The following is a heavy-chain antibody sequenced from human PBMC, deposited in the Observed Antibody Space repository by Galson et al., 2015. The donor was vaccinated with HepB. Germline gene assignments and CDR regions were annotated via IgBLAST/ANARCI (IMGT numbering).Heavy chain of an antibody. Sequence: SLRLSCAASGFTFSNYSLNWVRQAPGKGLEGVSYICGIGACTHYADSVKGRFTISRDNAKNSLFLQMNILRDEDTAVYYCARELSGTFHAFDIWGQGTMVTVSS. CDR1: GFTFSNYS. CDR2: ICGIGACT. CDR3: ARELSGTFHAFDI. J-gene: IGHJ3*02. V-gene: IGHV3-48*02. D-gene: IGHD3-10*01.